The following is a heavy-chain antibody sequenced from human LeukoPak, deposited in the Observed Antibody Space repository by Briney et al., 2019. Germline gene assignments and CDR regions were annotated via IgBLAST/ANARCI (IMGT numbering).Heavy chain of an antibody. CDR1: GFTFSSYG. CDR3: AREDSSGYESFDY. CDR2: ISSSGSTI. Sequence: GGSLRLSCAASGFTFSSYGMSWVRQAPGKGLEWVSYISSSGSTIYYADSVKGRFTISRDNAKNSLYLQMNSLRAEDTAVYYCAREDSSGYESFDYWGQGTLVTVSS. V-gene: IGHV3-48*04. J-gene: IGHJ4*02. D-gene: IGHD3-22*01.